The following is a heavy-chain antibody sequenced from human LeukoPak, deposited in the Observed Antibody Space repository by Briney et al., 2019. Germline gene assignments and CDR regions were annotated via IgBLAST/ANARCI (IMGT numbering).Heavy chain of an antibody. V-gene: IGHV1-18*01. CDR2: ISAYNGNT. J-gene: IGHJ3*02. CDR3: ARDTVASRSNIVVVPAASPIEAFDI. CDR1: GYTFTSYG. Sequence: GASVKVSCKASGYTFTSYGISWVRQAPGQGLEWMGWISAYNGNTNYAQKLQGRVTMTTDTSTSTAYMELRSLRSDDTAVYYCARDTVASRSNIVVVPAASPIEAFDIWGQGTMVTVSS. D-gene: IGHD2-2*01.